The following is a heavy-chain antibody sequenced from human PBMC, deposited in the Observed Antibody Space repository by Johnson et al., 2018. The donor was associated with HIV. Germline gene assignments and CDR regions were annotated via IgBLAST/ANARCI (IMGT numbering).Heavy chain of an antibody. D-gene: IGHD3-22*01. J-gene: IGHJ3*02. CDR2: ISYDGSNK. V-gene: IGHV3-30*03. Sequence: QVQLVESGGGVVQPGRSLRLSCAASGFSFSSYGMHWVRQAPGKGLEWVAVISYDGSNKYYADSVKGRFTVSRDNSKNTVYLQMNSLRAEDTAVYYCARDRPIAPFDIWGQGTMVTVSS. CDR3: ARDRPIAPFDI. CDR1: GFSFSSYG.